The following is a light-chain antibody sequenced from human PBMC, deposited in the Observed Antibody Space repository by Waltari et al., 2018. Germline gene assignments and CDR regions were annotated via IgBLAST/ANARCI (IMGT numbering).Light chain of an antibody. CDR3: ASWDDSLNGHWV. CDR1: ASNIGVNL. Sequence: QPVLTQPPPVLGTPGQRVTISCSGRASNIGVNLVNWSQQCPGKAPKLLIYRSDLRPSGVPDRFSGSKSGTSASLAISGLQSEDEADYFCASWDDSLNGHWVFGGGTKVTVL. CDR2: RSD. J-gene: IGLJ3*02. V-gene: IGLV1-44*01.